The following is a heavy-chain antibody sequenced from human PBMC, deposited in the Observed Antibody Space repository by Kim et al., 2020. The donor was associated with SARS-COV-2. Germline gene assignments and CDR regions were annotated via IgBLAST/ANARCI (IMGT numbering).Heavy chain of an antibody. Sequence: SETLSLTCAVSGGSINSGGYSWNWIRQPPGKALEWIGYIFYSGNTYSNPSLKSRVTMSVDRSKSQFSLKLTSVTAADTAVYYCARGGYGGKGRSRGSFDIWGQGTKVTVSS. J-gene: IGHJ3*02. D-gene: IGHD1-26*01. CDR3: ARGGYGGKGRSRGSFDI. CDR2: IFYSGNT. V-gene: IGHV4-30-2*01. CDR1: GGSINSGGYS.